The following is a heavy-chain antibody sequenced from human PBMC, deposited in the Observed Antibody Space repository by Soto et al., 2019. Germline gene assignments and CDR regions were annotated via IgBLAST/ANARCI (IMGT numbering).Heavy chain of an antibody. D-gene: IGHD3-16*02. V-gene: IGHV4-59*12. CDR3: ARVFGGVIVPPYNWFDP. J-gene: IGHJ5*02. CDR1: GGSISSYY. Sequence: PSETLSLTCTVSGGSISSYYWSWIRQPPGKGLEWIGYINHSGSTNYNPSLKSRVTISVDTSKNQFSLKLSSVTAADTAVYYCARVFGGVIVPPYNWFDPWGQGTLVTVSS. CDR2: INHSGST.